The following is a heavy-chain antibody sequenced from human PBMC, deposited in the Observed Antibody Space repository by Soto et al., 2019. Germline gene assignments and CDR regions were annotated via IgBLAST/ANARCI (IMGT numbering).Heavy chain of an antibody. J-gene: IGHJ4*02. CDR2: ISYDGSNK. CDR3: ARDYYDSSGYSSYYFDY. Sequence: QVQLVESGGGVVQPGRSLRLSCAASGFTFSSYAMHWVRQAPGKGLEWVAVISYDGSNKYYADSEKGRFTISRDNSKNTLYLQMNSLRAEDTAVYYCARDYYDSSGYSSYYFDYWGQGTLVTVSS. V-gene: IGHV3-30-3*01. CDR1: GFTFSSYA. D-gene: IGHD3-22*01.